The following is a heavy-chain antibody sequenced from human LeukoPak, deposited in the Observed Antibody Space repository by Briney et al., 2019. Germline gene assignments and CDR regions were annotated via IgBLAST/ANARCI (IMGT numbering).Heavy chain of an antibody. CDR3: ARHDGAARPYYFDY. D-gene: IGHD6-6*01. Sequence: SETLSPTCTASGGSISSSSYYWGWIRQPPGKGLEWIGSIYYSGSTYYNPSLKSRVTISVDTSKNQFSLKLSSVTAADTAVYYCARHDGAARPYYFDYWGQGTLVTVSS. CDR1: GGSISSSSYY. J-gene: IGHJ4*02. CDR2: IYYSGST. V-gene: IGHV4-39*01.